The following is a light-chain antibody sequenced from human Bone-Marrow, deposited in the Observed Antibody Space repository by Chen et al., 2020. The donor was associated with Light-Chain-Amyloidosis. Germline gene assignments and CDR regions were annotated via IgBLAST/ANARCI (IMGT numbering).Light chain of an antibody. CDR1: SSNIEAGYD. Sequence: QSVLTQPPSVSGAPGQRVAISCTGTSSNIEAGYDVHWYQQLPGTAPKLLIYGNDNRPSGVPARFSASKSGTSASQAITGLQAEDEADYYCQSYDTTLSGSVFGGGTKLTVL. J-gene: IGLJ3*02. CDR3: QSYDTTLSGSV. V-gene: IGLV1-40*01. CDR2: GND.